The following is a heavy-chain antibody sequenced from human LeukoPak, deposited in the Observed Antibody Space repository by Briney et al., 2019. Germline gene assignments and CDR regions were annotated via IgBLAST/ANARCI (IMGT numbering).Heavy chain of an antibody. CDR3: AALAVAGPFDY. V-gene: IGHV1-46*01. CDR1: GYTFTSYY. Sequence: ASVKVSCKASGYTFTSYYMHWVRQAPGPGLEWMGIINPSGGSTSYAQKFQGRVTMTRYTSTSTVYMGLSSLRSEDTAVYYCAALAVAGPFDYWGQGTLVTVSS. J-gene: IGHJ4*02. D-gene: IGHD6-19*01. CDR2: INPSGGST.